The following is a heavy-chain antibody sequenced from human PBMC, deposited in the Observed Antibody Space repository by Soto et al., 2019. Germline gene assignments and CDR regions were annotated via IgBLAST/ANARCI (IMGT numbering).Heavy chain of an antibody. J-gene: IGHJ4*02. CDR1: GFTFSIYG. CDR3: AKGLYDYGDYRPFDY. V-gene: IGHV3-30*18. CDR2: ISYDGSTK. D-gene: IGHD4-17*01. Sequence: QVQLVESGGGVVQPGRSLRLSCAASGFTFSIYGMHWVRQAPGEGLEWVAVISYDGSTKYYADSVKGRFAISRDNSKNTLYLQKNSLRAEDTAVFYCAKGLYDYGDYRPFDYWGQGTLVTVSS.